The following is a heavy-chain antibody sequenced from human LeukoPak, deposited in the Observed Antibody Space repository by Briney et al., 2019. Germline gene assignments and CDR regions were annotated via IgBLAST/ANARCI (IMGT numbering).Heavy chain of an antibody. CDR2: INPNSGGT. V-gene: IGHV1-2*02. Sequence: ASVKVSCKASGYTFTGYYMHWVRQAPGQGLGWMGWINPNSGGTNYAQKFQGRVTMTRDTSISTAYMELSRLRSDDTAVYYCASRYSSSWTHYYYYYYMDVWGKGTTVTVSS. CDR3: ASRYSSSWTHYYYYYYMDV. D-gene: IGHD6-13*01. CDR1: GYTFTGYY. J-gene: IGHJ6*03.